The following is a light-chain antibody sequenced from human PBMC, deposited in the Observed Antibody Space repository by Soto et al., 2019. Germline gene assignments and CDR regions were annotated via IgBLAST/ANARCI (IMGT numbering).Light chain of an antibody. V-gene: IGKV3-15*01. Sequence: EIVMTQSPATLSVYPGERATLSCRASQSVSSNLAWYQQKPGQAPRLLIYGASTRATGIPARFSGSGSGTEFTLTISSLQSEDFGVYYCQQYNNWPPRWTFGQGTKGDIK. CDR3: QQYNNWPPRWT. J-gene: IGKJ1*01. CDR2: GAS. CDR1: QSVSSN.